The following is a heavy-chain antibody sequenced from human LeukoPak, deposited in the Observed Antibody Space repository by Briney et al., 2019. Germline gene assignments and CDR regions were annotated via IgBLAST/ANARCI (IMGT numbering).Heavy chain of an antibody. J-gene: IGHJ6*02. CDR3: ARGGMGYCSGGSCPVGYYGMDV. V-gene: IGHV1-69*13. CDR1: GYTFTSYA. D-gene: IGHD2-15*01. CDR2: IIPIFGTA. Sequence: ASVKVSCKASGYTFTSYAMHWVRQAPGQRLEWMGWIIPIFGTANYAQKFQGRVTITADESTSTAYMELSSLRSEDTAVYYCARGGMGYCSGGSCPVGYYGMDVWGQGTTVTVSS.